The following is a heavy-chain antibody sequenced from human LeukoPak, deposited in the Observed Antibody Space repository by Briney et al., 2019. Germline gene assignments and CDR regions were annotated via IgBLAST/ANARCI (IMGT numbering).Heavy chain of an antibody. Sequence: ASVKVSCKASGYTFTSYGISWVRQAPGQGLEWMGWISAYNGNTNYAQKLQGRVTMTTDTSTSTAYMELRSLRSDDTAVYYCARALYCSGGSCAYYYYGMDVWGQGTTVTVSS. CDR2: ISAYNGNT. V-gene: IGHV1-18*01. D-gene: IGHD2-15*01. J-gene: IGHJ6*02. CDR1: GYTFTSYG. CDR3: ARALYCSGGSCAYYYYGMDV.